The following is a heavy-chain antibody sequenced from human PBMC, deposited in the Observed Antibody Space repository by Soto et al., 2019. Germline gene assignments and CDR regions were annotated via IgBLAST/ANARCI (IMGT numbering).Heavy chain of an antibody. V-gene: IGHV1-18*01. Sequence: QVQLVQSGAEVKKPGASVKVSCKASGYTFTSYGISWVRQAPGQGLEWMGWISAYNGNTNYAQKLQGRVTMTTDTSTSTAYMELRSLRPDDTAVYYCARVGSSWSDNYYYGMDVWGQGTTVTVSS. CDR3: ARVGSSWSDNYYYGMDV. D-gene: IGHD6-13*01. CDR1: GYTFTSYG. CDR2: ISAYNGNT. J-gene: IGHJ6*02.